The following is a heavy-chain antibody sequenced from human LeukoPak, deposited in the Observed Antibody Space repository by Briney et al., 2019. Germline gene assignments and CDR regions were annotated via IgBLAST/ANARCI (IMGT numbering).Heavy chain of an antibody. D-gene: IGHD5-24*01. CDR2: IYYSGNT. CDR3: ARGDDWFDP. J-gene: IGHJ5*02. CDR1: GGSISTYS. Sequence: KPSETLSLTCTVSGGSISTYSWSWIRQPPGKGLEWIGYIYYSGNTNYNPSLKSRVTISVDTSKNQFSLKLSSVTAADTAVYYCARGDDWFDPWGQGTLVTVSS. V-gene: IGHV4-59*01.